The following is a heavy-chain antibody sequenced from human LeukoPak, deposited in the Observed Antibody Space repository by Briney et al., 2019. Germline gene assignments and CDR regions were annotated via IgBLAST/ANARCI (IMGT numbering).Heavy chain of an antibody. V-gene: IGHV4-34*01. CDR1: GGSFSGYY. D-gene: IGHD3-9*01. J-gene: IGHJ5*02. CDR3: ARAARYFDSLNWFDP. Sequence: PSETLSLTCAVYGGSFSGYYWSWIRQPPGKGLEWIGEINHSGSTNYNPSLKSRVTISVDTSKNQFSLKLSSVTAADTAVYYCARAARYFDSLNWFDPWGQGALVTVSS. CDR2: INHSGST.